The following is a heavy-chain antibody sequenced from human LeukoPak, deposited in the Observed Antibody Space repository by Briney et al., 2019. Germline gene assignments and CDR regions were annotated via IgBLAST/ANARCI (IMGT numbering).Heavy chain of an antibody. CDR3: ARSSNAYFDY. J-gene: IGHJ4*02. V-gene: IGHV3-23*01. CDR1: GFTFSDSA. D-gene: IGHD4/OR15-4a*01. Sequence: GGSLRLSCEASGFTFSDSAMSWVRQASGRGLEWVSLISASGGNSYYADSVKGRFTVSRDSSKNTLYLQMNSLRAEDTAVYYCARSSNAYFDYWGQGTLVTVSS. CDR2: ISASGGNS.